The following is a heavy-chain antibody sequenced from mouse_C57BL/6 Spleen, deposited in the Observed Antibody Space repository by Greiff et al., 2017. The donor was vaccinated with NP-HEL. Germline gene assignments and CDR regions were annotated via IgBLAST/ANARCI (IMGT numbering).Heavy chain of an antibody. CDR2: FYPGSGSI. J-gene: IGHJ3*01. V-gene: IGHV1-62-2*01. CDR3: ARHEGAYYYEKAWFAY. D-gene: IGHD1-1*01. Sequence: VQLQQSGAELVKPGASVKLSCKASGYTFTEYTIHWVKQRSGQGLEWIGWFYPGSGSIKYNEKFKDKATLTADKSSSTVYMELSRLTSEDSAVYFWARHEGAYYYEKAWFAYWGQGTLVTVSA. CDR1: GYTFTEYT.